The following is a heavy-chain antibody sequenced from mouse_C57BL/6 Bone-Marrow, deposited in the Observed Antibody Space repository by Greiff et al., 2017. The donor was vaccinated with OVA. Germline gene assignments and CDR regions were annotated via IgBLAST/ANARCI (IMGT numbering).Heavy chain of an antibody. CDR2: ISRGGGDI. Sequence: EVKLVESGGDLVKPGGSLKLSCAASGFTFSSYAMSWVRQTPDKRLEWVATISRGGGDIYYPDSVKGRFTISRDNAKNTLYLQMSSLRSEDAAMDYCARQRLGEGAVEYWGQGTGVTVSA. J-gene: IGHJ4*01. D-gene: IGHD4-1*01. V-gene: IGHV5-6*01. CDR1: GFTFSSYA. CDR3: ARQRLGEGAVEY.